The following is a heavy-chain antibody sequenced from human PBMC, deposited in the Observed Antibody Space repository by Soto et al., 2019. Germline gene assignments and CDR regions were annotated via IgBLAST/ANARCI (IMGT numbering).Heavy chain of an antibody. Sequence: VQLVESGGGLVKPGGSLRLSCAASGFTFSSYSMNWVRQAPGKGLEWVSSISSSSSYIYYADSVKGRFTISRDNAKNSLYLQMNSLRAEDTAVYYCARTEYSSSWDDDYYYYGMDVWGQGTTVTVSS. CDR3: ARTEYSSSWDDDYYYYGMDV. V-gene: IGHV3-21*01. J-gene: IGHJ6*02. D-gene: IGHD6-13*01. CDR1: GFTFSSYS. CDR2: ISSSSSYI.